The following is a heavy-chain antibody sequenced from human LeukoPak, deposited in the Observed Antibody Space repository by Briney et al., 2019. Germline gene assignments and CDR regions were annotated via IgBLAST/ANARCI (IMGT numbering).Heavy chain of an antibody. Sequence: ASVKVSCKASGYTFTSCGISWVRQAPGQGLEWMGWISTYNGHTKYAQKFQDRVTMTTDTSTSTANMELRSLRSDDTAVYYCARGFPPRRNYDRNGYYSYYFDYWGQGTLVTVSS. CDR3: ARGFPPRRNYDRNGYYSYYFDY. CDR1: GYTFTSCG. CDR2: ISTYNGHT. J-gene: IGHJ4*02. V-gene: IGHV1-18*01. D-gene: IGHD3-22*01.